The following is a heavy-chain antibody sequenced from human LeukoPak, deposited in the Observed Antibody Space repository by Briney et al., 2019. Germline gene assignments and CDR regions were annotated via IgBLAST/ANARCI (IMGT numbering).Heavy chain of an antibody. V-gene: IGHV4-4*07. CDR3: ARGGFITSRRFRHRWFDP. D-gene: IGHD6-6*01. CDR1: GGSISDYY. CDR2: IYTSGST. Sequence: PSETLSLTCTVSGGSISDYYCSWIRQPAGKGLGWIGRIYTSGSTNYNPSLKSRVTMSVDTSKNQFSLKLTSVTAADTAVYYCARGGFITSRRFRHRWFDPWGQGALVTVSS. J-gene: IGHJ5*02.